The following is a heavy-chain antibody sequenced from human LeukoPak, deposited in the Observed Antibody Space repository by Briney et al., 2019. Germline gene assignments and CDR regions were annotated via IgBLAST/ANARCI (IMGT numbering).Heavy chain of an antibody. CDR2: INPSGGST. CDR3: ARAAAAGTSTGYGYLQH. CDR1: GYTFTSYY. Sequence: ASVKVSCKASGYTFTSYYMHWVRQAPGQGLEWMGIINPSGGSTSYAQKFQGRVTMTRDMSTSTVYMELSSLRSEDTAVYYCARAAAAGTSTGYGYLQHWGQGTLVTVSS. V-gene: IGHV1-46*01. J-gene: IGHJ1*01. D-gene: IGHD6-13*01.